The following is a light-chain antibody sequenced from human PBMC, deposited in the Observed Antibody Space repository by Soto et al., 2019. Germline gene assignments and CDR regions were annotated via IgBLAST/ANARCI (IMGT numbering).Light chain of an antibody. CDR1: SSDVGGYNY. CDR2: DVS. CDR3: CSYAGSYIFYV. Sequence: HSVLTQPRSVSGSPGQSVTISCTGTSSDVGGYNYVSWYQQHPGKAPKLMIYDVSKRPSGVPDRFSGSKSGNTASLTISGLQAEDEADYYCCSYAGSYIFYVFGTGTKVTVL. J-gene: IGLJ1*01. V-gene: IGLV2-11*01.